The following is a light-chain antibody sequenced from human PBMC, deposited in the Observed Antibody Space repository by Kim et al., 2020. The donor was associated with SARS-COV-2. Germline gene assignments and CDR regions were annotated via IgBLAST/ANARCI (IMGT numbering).Light chain of an antibody. CDR3: LQDYNYPWT. J-gene: IGKJ1*01. Sequence: AIQMTQSPSSLSASVGDRVTITCRASQAIRNDLGWYQQRPGKAPKLLIYAASNLQSGAPPRFSGSGSGTDFTLTISSLQPEDFATYYCLQDYNYPWTFGQGTKVDIK. CDR1: QAIRND. V-gene: IGKV1-6*01. CDR2: AAS.